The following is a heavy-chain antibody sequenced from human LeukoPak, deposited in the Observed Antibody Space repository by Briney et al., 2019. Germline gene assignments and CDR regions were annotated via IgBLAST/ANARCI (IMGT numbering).Heavy chain of an antibody. CDR2: INEDGSEK. CDR3: VRDGRPLDY. D-gene: IGHD1-1*01. Sequence: GGSLRLSCAASGFTFSGSWMSWVRQAPGKGLEWVANINEDGSEKYYVDSVRGRFSISRDNAKNSLYLQMNSLRAEDTAVYYCVRDGRPLDYWGQGTLVTVSS. CDR1: GFTFSGSW. V-gene: IGHV3-7*01. J-gene: IGHJ4*02.